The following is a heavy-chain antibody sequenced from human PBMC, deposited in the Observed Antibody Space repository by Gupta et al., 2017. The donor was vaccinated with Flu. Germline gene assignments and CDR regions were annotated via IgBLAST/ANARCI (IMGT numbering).Heavy chain of an antibody. CDR3: TRLNLYDGSGYYNDF. D-gene: IGHD3-22*01. J-gene: IGHJ4*02. CDR1: GFTLRDHH. V-gene: IGHV3-72*01. Sequence: EVQLVASGGGLVQPGGSLRLSCVVSGFTLRDHHLDWVRQAPGKGLEWIGRSKNRATSYTTVYAASVEGRFTFSRDDSKNSVNLQMNSLKTEDTAVYYCTRLNLYDGSGYYNDFWGQGTLVAVSS. CDR2: SKNRATSYTT.